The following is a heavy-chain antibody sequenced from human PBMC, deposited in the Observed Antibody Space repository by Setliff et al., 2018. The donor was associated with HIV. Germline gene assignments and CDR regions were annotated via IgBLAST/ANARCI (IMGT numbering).Heavy chain of an antibody. D-gene: IGHD3-16*01. CDR3: ANKRGDRWFGP. CDR1: GDTFSNYA. Sequence: GASVKVSCKASGDTFSNYAITWVRQAPGQGLEWMGGIIPIFGTANYAQKFQGRVTITADESTSTAYMELSSLRSEDTAVYYCANKRGDRWFGPWGQGTLVTVSS. J-gene: IGHJ5*02. V-gene: IGHV1-69*13. CDR2: IIPIFGTA.